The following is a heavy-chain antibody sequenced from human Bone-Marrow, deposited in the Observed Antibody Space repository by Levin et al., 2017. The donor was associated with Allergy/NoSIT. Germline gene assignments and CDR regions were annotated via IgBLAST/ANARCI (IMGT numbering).Heavy chain of an antibody. J-gene: IGHJ4*02. CDR1: GFTFSSHA. V-gene: IGHV3-23*01. D-gene: IGHD4-17*01. Sequence: GGSLRLSCAASGFTFSSHAITWVRQAPGKGLEWVSAITSNGGATSYADSVKGRFSVSRDSSKNTVYLQMDSLRAEDTAVYYCARGWTTSSFSYWRQGTPVTVSS. CDR3: ARGWTTSSFSY. CDR2: ITSNGGAT.